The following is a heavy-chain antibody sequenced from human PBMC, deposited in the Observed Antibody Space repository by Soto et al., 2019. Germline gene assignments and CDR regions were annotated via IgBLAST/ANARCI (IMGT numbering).Heavy chain of an antibody. CDR2: ISAYNGNT. CDR1: GYAFTSYR. J-gene: IGHJ4*02. Sequence: ASGEGPCKASGYAFTSYRISWVRQAPGQGLEWMGWISAYNGNTNYAQKLQGRVTMTTDTSTSTAYMELRSLRSDDTAVYYCARAKRQLDYWGQGTLVTVSS. CDR3: ARAKRQLDY. D-gene: IGHD6-6*01. V-gene: IGHV1-18*01.